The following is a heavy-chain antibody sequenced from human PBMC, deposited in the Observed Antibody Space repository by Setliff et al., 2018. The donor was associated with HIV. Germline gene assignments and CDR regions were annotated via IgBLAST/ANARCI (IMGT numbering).Heavy chain of an antibody. Sequence: ASVKVSCKASGYTFINNYIHWVRQAPGQGLEWMGLINPTGDITFYPQKFQARVTMTRDTSTSPVYMELSGLREEDTAVYYCARDGASGSGYYWADYWGQGTLVTVSS. D-gene: IGHD3-3*01. J-gene: IGHJ4*02. V-gene: IGHV1-46*01. CDR3: ARDGASGSGYYWADY. CDR1: GYTFINNY. CDR2: INPTGDIT.